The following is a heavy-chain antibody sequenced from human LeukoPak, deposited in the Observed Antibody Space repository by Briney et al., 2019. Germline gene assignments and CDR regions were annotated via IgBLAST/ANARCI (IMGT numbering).Heavy chain of an antibody. J-gene: IGHJ3*02. V-gene: IGHV1-8*01. CDR2: MNPNSGNT. D-gene: IGHD3-3*01. CDR3: ARGDAYYDFWSGYSGNAFDI. Sequence: GASVKVSCKASGYTFTSYDINWVRQATGQGLEWMGWMNPNSGNTGYAQKFQGRVTMTRNTSISTAYMELSSLRSGDTAVYYCARGDAYYDFWSGYSGNAFDIWGQGTMVTVSS. CDR1: GYTFTSYD.